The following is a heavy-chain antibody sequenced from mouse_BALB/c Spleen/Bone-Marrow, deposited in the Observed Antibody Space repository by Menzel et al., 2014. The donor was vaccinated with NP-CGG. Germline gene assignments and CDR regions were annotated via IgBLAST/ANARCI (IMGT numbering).Heavy chain of an antibody. CDR2: ISSGGGST. Sequence: EVMLVESGGGLVKPGGSLKLSCAASGFAFSSYDMSWVRQTPEKRLEWVAYISSGGGSTYYPDTVKGRFTISRDNAKNTLYLQMSSLKSEDTAMCYCAREVLRDYFDYWGQGTTLTVSS. J-gene: IGHJ2*01. CDR1: GFAFSSYD. D-gene: IGHD1-1*01. V-gene: IGHV5-12-1*01. CDR3: AREVLRDYFDY.